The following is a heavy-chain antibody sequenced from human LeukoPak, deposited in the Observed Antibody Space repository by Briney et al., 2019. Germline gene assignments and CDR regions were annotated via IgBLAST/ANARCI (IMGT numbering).Heavy chain of an antibody. Sequence: GGSLRLSCAASGFIFSSYGMHWVRHAPGKGLEWVAFIWYDGSNKYYADSVKGRFTISRDNSKNTLYLQMNSLRAEDTAVYYCARSYCSSTSCPSRFDYWGQGTLVTVSS. CDR2: IWYDGSNK. J-gene: IGHJ4*02. CDR3: ARSYCSSTSCPSRFDY. D-gene: IGHD2-2*01. CDR1: GFIFSSYG. V-gene: IGHV3-33*01.